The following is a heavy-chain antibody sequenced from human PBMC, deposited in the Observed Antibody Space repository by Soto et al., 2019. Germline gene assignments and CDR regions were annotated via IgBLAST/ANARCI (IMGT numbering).Heavy chain of an antibody. V-gene: IGHV3-9*01. D-gene: IGHD6-19*01. CDR2: ISWNSGSI. CDR3: AKDNTRTRYSSGWYDYYGMDV. CDR1: WFSFDDYS. Sequence: SGGSLRISCAAPWFSFDDYSLHWIRQAPGEGLEGGSGISWNSGSIGYADSVKGRFTISRDNAKNSLYLQMNSLRAEDTALYYCAKDNTRTRYSSGWYDYYGMDVWGQGTTVTVSS. J-gene: IGHJ6*02.